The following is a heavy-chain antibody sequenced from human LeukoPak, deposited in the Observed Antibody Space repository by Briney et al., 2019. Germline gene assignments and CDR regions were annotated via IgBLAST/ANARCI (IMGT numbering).Heavy chain of an antibody. CDR2: INPNSGGT. CDR3: ARDSGTTGEVKFDP. J-gene: IGHJ5*02. Sequence: ASVKVSCKASGYTFSGYYMHWVRQAPGQGLEWMGWINPNSGGTNYAQKFQGRVTMTRDTSISTAYMELSRLRSDDTAVYYCARDSGTTGEVKFDPWGQGTLVTVSS. V-gene: IGHV1-2*02. CDR1: GYTFSGYY. D-gene: IGHD3-10*01.